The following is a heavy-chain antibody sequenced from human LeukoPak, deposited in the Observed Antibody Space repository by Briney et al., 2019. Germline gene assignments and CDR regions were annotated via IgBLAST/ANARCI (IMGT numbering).Heavy chain of an antibody. D-gene: IGHD5-12*01. CDR1: GFTFSTYA. Sequence: GGSLTLSCAASGFTFSTYAITWVRQAPGKGLEWVSGISGNGVSTYYADSLNGRFTISIHNSKKTLYLQMNSLRAGDTAVYYCAKEKYNGYDYIFDYWGQGTLVTVSS. V-gene: IGHV3-23*01. CDR2: ISGNGVST. CDR3: AKEKYNGYDYIFDY. J-gene: IGHJ4*02.